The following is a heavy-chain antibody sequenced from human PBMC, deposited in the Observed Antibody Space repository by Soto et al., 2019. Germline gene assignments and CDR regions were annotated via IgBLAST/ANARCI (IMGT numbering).Heavy chain of an antibody. J-gene: IGHJ4*02. CDR1: AFTFRNYW. V-gene: IGHV3-7*04. CDR2: IKEDGSEK. CDR3: ARASSSTSGAIDY. D-gene: IGHD2-2*01. Sequence: EVQLVESGGGLVQPGGSLRLSCAASAFTFRNYWMSWVRQAPGKGLECVAKIKEDGSEKYYMDSVKGRFTISRDNAKNSVYLQMNSLTAEDTAVYYCARASSSTSGAIDYWGQGTLVTVSS.